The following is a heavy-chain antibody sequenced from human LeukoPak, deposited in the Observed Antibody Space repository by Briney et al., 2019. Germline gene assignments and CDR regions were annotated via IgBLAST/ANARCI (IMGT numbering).Heavy chain of an antibody. J-gene: IGHJ5*02. CDR3: AKDFGATRRDNWFDP. D-gene: IGHD3-16*01. CDR2: ISGSGGST. V-gene: IGHV3-23*01. CDR1: GFTFSSYA. Sequence: GGSLRLSCAASGFTFSSYAMSWVRQAPGKGLEWVSAISGSGGSTYYADSVRGRFTISRDNSKNTLYLQMNSLRAEDTAVYYCAKDFGATRRDNWFDPWGQGTLVTVSS.